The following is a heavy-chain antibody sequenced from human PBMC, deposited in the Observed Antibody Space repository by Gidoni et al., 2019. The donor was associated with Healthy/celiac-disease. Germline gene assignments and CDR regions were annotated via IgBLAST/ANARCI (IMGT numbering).Heavy chain of an antibody. Sequence: QVQLVESGGGVVQPGRSLRLSCAASGFPFSRYAMHWVRQAPGKGLEWVAVISYDGSNKYYADSVKGRFTISRDNSKNTLYLQMNSLRAEDTAVYYCARDRIAVAGPIGYWGQGTLVTVSS. CDR2: ISYDGSNK. J-gene: IGHJ4*02. D-gene: IGHD6-19*01. V-gene: IGHV3-30*04. CDR1: GFPFSRYA. CDR3: ARDRIAVAGPIGY.